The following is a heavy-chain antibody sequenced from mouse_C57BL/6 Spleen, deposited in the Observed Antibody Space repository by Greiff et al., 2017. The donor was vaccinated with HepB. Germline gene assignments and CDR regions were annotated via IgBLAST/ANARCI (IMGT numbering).Heavy chain of an antibody. CDR1: GYTFTSYW. Sequence: VQLQQPGAELVKPGASVKMSCKASGYTFTSYWITWVKQRPGQGLEWIGDIYPGSGSTNYNEKFKSKATLTVDTSSSTAYMQLSSLTSEDSAVHYCARTYDYEYYFDYWGQGTTLTVSS. CDR2: IYPGSGST. D-gene: IGHD2-4*01. J-gene: IGHJ2*01. CDR3: ARTYDYEYYFDY. V-gene: IGHV1-55*01.